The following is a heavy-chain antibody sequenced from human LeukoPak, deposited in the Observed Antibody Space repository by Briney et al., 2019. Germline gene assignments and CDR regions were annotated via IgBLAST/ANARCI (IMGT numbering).Heavy chain of an antibody. V-gene: IGHV3-53*01. D-gene: IGHD6-13*01. J-gene: IGHJ4*02. CDR2: IYSGGST. Sequence: GGSLRLSCAASGFTVSSNYMSWVRQAPGKGLEWVSIIYSGGSTFYADSVKGRFTISRDNSRNTLYLQMNSLRAEDTAVYYCASSSWDDWGQGTLVTVSS. CDR1: GFTVSSNY. CDR3: ASSSWDD.